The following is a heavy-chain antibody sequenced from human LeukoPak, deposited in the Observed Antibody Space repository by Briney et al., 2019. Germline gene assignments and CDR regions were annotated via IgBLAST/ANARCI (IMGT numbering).Heavy chain of an antibody. D-gene: IGHD3-9*01. Sequence: QPGGSLRLSCAASGFSFSTFVMHWARQAPGKGLGWVAVIRPDGSHISYVDPVKGRFTISRDNAKNSLYLQMNSLRAEDTAVYYCARRERPEYYDIPGAFDIWGQGTMVTVSS. CDR3: ARRERPEYYDIPGAFDI. CDR2: IRPDGSHI. J-gene: IGHJ3*02. CDR1: GFSFSTFV. V-gene: IGHV3-33*01.